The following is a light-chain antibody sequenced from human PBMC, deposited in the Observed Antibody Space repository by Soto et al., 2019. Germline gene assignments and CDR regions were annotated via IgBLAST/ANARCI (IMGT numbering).Light chain of an antibody. V-gene: IGLV2-14*01. Sequence: QSVLTQPASVSGSPGQSITISCTGTSSDIDDYNYVSWYQQHPGKAPKLMVYDVSYRPSGVSNRFSGSKSGSTASLTISGLQAEDEADYYCGLYTSSSTVVFGGGTKVTVI. CDR2: DVS. J-gene: IGLJ2*01. CDR1: SSDIDDYNY. CDR3: GLYTSSSTVV.